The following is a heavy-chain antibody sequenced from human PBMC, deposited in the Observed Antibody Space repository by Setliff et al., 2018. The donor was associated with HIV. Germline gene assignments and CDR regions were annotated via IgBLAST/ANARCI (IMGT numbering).Heavy chain of an antibody. Sequence: PSETLSLTCNVSGGSISSSSYYWGWIRQPPGKGLEWIGSFHSSGSTSYNPSLRSRVTVSVDTSKNHFSLKLTSVTAADTAVYYCSRSGIGYGGDSNTFDIWGQGTLVTVSS. CDR3: SRSGIGYGGDSNTFDI. D-gene: IGHD2-21*02. J-gene: IGHJ3*02. V-gene: IGHV4-39*02. CDR1: GGSISSSSYY. CDR2: FHSSGST.